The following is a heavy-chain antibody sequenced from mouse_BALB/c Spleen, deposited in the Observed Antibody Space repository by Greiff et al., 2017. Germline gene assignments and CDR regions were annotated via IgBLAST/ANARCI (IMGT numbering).Heavy chain of an antibody. J-gene: IGHJ1*01. CDR2: ISYSGST. Sequence: EVKLEESGPSLVKPSQTLSLTCSVTGDSITSGYWNWIRKFPGNKLEYMGYISYSGSTYYNPSLKSRISITRDTSKNQYYLQLNSVTTEDTATYYCARYGSSYVDWYFDVWGAGTTVTVSS. CDR3: ARYGSSYVDWYFDV. V-gene: IGHV3-8*02. D-gene: IGHD1-1*01. CDR1: GDSITSGY.